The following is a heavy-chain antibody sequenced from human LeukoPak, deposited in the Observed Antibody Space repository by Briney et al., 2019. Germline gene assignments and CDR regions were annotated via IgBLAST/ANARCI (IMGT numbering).Heavy chain of an antibody. Sequence: SETLSLTCTVSGGSISSGGYYWSWIRQHPGKGLEWIGYIYYSGSTYYNPSLKSRLTISVDTSKIQFSLKLSSVTAADTAVYYCARGPSGSPVHFDYWGQGTLVTVSS. D-gene: IGHD1-26*01. J-gene: IGHJ4*02. V-gene: IGHV4-31*03. CDR3: ARGPSGSPVHFDY. CDR1: GGSISSGGYY. CDR2: IYYSGST.